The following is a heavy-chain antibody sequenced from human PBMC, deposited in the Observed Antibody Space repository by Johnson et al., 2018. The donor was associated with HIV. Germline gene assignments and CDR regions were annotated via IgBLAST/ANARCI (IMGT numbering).Heavy chain of an antibody. CDR2: INWNGGST. Sequence: VQLVESGGGVRRPGGSLRLSCVASGFSFVDYAMSWVRQRPGKGLEWVSGINWNGGSTHYADSVKGRFSISRDNAKNSLYLQMNSRRAEDTAVYYCAREGSWGQGTMVTVSS. CDR3: AREGS. D-gene: IGHD3-10*01. J-gene: IGHJ3*01. CDR1: GFSFVDYA. V-gene: IGHV3-20*04.